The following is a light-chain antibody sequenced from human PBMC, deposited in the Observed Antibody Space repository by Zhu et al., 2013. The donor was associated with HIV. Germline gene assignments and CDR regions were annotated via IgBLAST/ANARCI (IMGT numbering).Light chain of an antibody. CDR2: DAS. CDR3: HQYASSPWT. CDR1: QSLSSGY. Sequence: EIVLTQSPATLSLSPGERATLSCGASQSLSSGYLAWYQQKPGLAPILLIYDASSRATGIPDRFSGSGSGTDFTLTISRLEPEDFAVYFCHQYASSPWTFGQGTKVEIK. J-gene: IGKJ1*01. V-gene: IGKV3D-20*01.